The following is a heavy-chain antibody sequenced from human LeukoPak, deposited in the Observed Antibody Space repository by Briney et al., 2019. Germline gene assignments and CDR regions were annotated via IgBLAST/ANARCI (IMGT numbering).Heavy chain of an antibody. D-gene: IGHD3-10*01. CDR3: ARVKSAYGSGSYSIYDAFDI. CDR1: GYTFTGYY. CDR2: ISPNSGGT. Sequence: GASVKVSCKASGYTFTGYYMHWVRQAPGQGIEWMGRISPNSGGTNYAQKFQGRVTMTRDTSISTAYMELSRLRSDDTAVYYCARVKSAYGSGSYSIYDAFDIWGQGTMVTVSS. J-gene: IGHJ3*02. V-gene: IGHV1-2*06.